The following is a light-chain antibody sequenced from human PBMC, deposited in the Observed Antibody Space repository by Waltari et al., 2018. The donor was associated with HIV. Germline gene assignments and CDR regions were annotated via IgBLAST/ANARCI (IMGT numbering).Light chain of an antibody. CDR2: STN. Sequence: QTVVTQEPSFSVSPGGTVTLTCGLSSGSVPPSYYPSWYQQTPGQAPRTLIYSTNTRSSGVPDRFSGSILGNKAALTITGAQADDESDYYCVLYMGSGSCMFGGGTKLTVL. CDR3: VLYMGSGSCM. J-gene: IGLJ3*02. CDR1: SGSVPPSYY. V-gene: IGLV8-61*01.